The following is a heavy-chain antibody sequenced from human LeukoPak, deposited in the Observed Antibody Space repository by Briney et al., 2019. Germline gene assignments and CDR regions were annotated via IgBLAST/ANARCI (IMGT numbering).Heavy chain of an antibody. CDR2: INQSGKS. D-gene: IGHD5-24*01. CDR3: ASSRRDGYNGANDY. Sequence: SETLSLTCAVYGEMLTEDYWSWIRQPPGKGLEWIGEINQSGKSNYHPTLKSRVTISVDTSKNQFSLRLSSVTAADTAVYYCASSRRDGYNGANDYWGQGTLVTVSS. V-gene: IGHV4-34*01. J-gene: IGHJ4*02. CDR1: GEMLTEDY.